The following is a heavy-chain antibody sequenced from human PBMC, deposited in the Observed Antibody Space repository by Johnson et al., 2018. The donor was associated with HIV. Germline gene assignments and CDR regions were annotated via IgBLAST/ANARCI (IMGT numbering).Heavy chain of an antibody. J-gene: IGHJ3*02. Sequence: VKLLESGGGLVKPGGSLRLSCAASGFSFSDYYMSWIRQAPGKGLEWISYMSSTGSTMYHAESVKGRFTISRDNAKKSLFLQMNSLRAEDTALYYCARARAGSGYYGGLGNAFDTCGQGTVVTVSS. V-gene: IGHV3-11*01. CDR3: ARARAGSGYYGGLGNAFDT. CDR1: GFSFSDYY. CDR2: MSSTGSTM. D-gene: IGHD5-12*01.